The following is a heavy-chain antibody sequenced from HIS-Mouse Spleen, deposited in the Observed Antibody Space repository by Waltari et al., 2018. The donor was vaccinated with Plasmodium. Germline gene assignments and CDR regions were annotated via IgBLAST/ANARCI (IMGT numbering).Heavy chain of an antibody. CDR1: GGSISSSSYY. CDR3: ARGLYSSSSNWFDP. CDR2: IYYSGST. D-gene: IGHD6-6*01. V-gene: IGHV4-39*07. Sequence: QLQLQESGPGLVKPSETLSLTCTVSGGSISSSSYYWGWIRQPPGKGLEWIGSIYYSGSTYYNPSLKRRVTISVDTSKNQFSLKLSSVTAADTAVYYCARGLYSSSSNWFDPWGQGTLVTVSS. J-gene: IGHJ5*02.